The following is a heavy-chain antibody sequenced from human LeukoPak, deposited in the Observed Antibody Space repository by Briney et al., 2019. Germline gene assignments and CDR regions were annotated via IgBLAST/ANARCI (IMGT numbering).Heavy chain of an antibody. CDR2: IYYSGST. V-gene: IGHV4-59*01. D-gene: IGHD6-19*01. J-gene: IGHJ4*02. Sequence: SETLSLTCTVSGGSISSYYWSWIRQPPGKGLEWIGYIYYSGSTNYNPSLKSRVTISVDTSKNHFSLKLSSVTAADTAVYYCARDRSSSGVFFDYWGQGTLVTVSS. CDR3: ARDRSSSGVFFDY. CDR1: GGSISSYY.